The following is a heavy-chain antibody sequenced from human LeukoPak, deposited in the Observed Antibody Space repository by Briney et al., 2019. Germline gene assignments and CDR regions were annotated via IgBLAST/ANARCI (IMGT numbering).Heavy chain of an antibody. CDR1: GYTFTGYY. V-gene: IGHV1-2*02. D-gene: IGHD6-19*01. J-gene: IGHJ6*02. CDR2: INPNSGGT. Sequence: ASVKVSCKASGYTFTGYYMHWVRQAPGQGLEWMGWINPNSGGTNYAQKFQGRVTMTRDTSISTAYMGLSRLRSDDTAVYYCASGSIAVAGTQYYYYYYGMDVWGQGTTVTVSS. CDR3: ASGSIAVAGTQYYYYYYGMDV.